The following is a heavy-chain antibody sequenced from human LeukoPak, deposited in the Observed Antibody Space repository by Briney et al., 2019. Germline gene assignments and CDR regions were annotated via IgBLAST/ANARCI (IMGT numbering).Heavy chain of an antibody. J-gene: IGHJ6*03. CDR2: VYTTGDT. D-gene: IGHD1-26*01. CDR1: GGSISNFY. CDR3: ARGGAHQPDHSHFYQFMDV. Sequence: SETLSLTCTVSGGSISNFYWSWIRQLAGKGLEWIGRVYTTGDTNYISSLKSRVTVSIDTSRNQFSLKLSSVTAADTAVYYCARGGAHQPDHSHFYQFMDVWGKGTTVTVSS. V-gene: IGHV4-4*07.